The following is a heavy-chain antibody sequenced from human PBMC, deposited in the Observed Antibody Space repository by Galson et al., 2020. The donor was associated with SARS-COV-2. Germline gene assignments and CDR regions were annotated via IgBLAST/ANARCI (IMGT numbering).Heavy chain of an antibody. CDR3: AKNPGYDVLSGSSPFDY. CDR1: GFTFSSYS. D-gene: IGHD3-3*01. J-gene: IGHJ4*02. CDR2: ISGVGSTT. Sequence: GESLKISCAASGFTFSSYSMNWVRQAPGKGLEWVSAISGVGSTTYYADSVKGRFTISRDNSKNTLYLQMNSLRADDTAVYYCAKNPGYDVLSGSSPFDYWGQGTLVTVSS. V-gene: IGHV3-23*01.